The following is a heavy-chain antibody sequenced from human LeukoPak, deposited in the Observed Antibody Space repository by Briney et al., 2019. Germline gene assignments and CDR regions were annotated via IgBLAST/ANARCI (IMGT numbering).Heavy chain of an antibody. CDR3: ARGLQWLVDY. CDR2: ISSSSSTI. V-gene: IGHV3-48*01. CDR1: GFTFSSYS. D-gene: IGHD6-19*01. Sequence: GGSLRLSCAASGFTFSSYSMNWVRQAPGKGLEWISYISSSSSTIYYADSVKGRFTISRDNAKNSLYLQMNSLRAEDTAVYYCARGLQWLVDYWGQGTLVTVSS. J-gene: IGHJ4*02.